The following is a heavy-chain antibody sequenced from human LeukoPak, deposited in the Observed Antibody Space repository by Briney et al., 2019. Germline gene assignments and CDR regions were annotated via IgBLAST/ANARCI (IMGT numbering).Heavy chain of an antibody. J-gene: IGHJ5*02. V-gene: IGHV4-59*01. CDR2: IYYSGST. CDR1: GGSISSYY. Sequence: PSETLSLTCTVSGGSISSYYWSWIRQPPGKGLEWIGYIYYSGSTNYNPSLKSRVTISVDTSKNQFSLKLSSATAADTAVYYCARIVPAAMYYWFDPWGQGTLVTVSS. CDR3: ARIVPAAMYYWFDP. D-gene: IGHD2-2*01.